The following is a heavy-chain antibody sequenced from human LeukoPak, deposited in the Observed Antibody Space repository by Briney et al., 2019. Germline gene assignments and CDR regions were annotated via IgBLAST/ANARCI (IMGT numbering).Heavy chain of an antibody. CDR1: GFTFSSYS. J-gene: IGHJ6*03. V-gene: IGHV3-48*01. CDR3: ARGDPENYYYYYMDV. Sequence: GGSLRLSCAASGFTFSSYSVNWVRQAPGKGLEWVSYISSSSSTKYYADSMKGRFTISRDNAKNSLYLQMNSLRAEDTAVYYCARGDPENYYYYYMDVWGKGTTVTVSS. D-gene: IGHD2-21*02. CDR2: ISSSSSTK.